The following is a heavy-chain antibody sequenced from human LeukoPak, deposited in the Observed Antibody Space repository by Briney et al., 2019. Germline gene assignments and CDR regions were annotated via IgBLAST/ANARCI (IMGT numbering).Heavy chain of an antibody. V-gene: IGHV1-8*01. CDR2: MSPNSGDT. CDR1: GYTFTNLD. D-gene: IGHD1-1*01. Sequence: ASVRVSRKPPGYTFTNLDINWLRQAPGQGLEWMGWMSPNSGDTGYAQKFQGRVSMTRDIFKSTAYMELSSLRSEDTAIYYCASNPPNTGDFYYWGLGTLVTVSS. J-gene: IGHJ4*02. CDR3: ASNPPNTGDFYY.